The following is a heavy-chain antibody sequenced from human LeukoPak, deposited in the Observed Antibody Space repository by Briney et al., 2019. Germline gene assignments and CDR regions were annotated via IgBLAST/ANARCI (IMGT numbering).Heavy chain of an antibody. CDR2: IKQDGSEK. V-gene: IGHV3-7*01. CDR3: ARSAAAGFDY. J-gene: IGHJ4*02. CDR1: GFTFSSYW. D-gene: IGHD6-13*01. Sequence: PGGSLRLSCAASGFTFSSYWMSWVRQAPGKGLEWVANIKQDGSEKYYADSVKGRFTISRDNAKNSLNLQMNGLRAEDTAVYCCARSAAAGFDYWGQGTLVTVSS.